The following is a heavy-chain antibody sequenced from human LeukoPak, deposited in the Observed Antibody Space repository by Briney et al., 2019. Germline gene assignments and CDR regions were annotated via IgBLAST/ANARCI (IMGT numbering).Heavy chain of an antibody. V-gene: IGHV4-34*01. D-gene: IGHD6-19*01. CDR3: ARVNLDGSGWSWDYYYYMDV. J-gene: IGHJ6*03. CDR1: GGSFSGYY. Sequence: PSETLSLTCAVYGGSFSGYYWSWIRQPPGKGLEWIGEINHSGSTNYNPSLKSRVTISVDTSKNQFSLKLSSVTAADTAVYYCARVNLDGSGWSWDYYYYMDVWGKGTTVTISS. CDR2: INHSGST.